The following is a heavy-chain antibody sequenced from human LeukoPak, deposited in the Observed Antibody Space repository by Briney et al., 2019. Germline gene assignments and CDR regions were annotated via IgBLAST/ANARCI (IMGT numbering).Heavy chain of an antibody. CDR2: ISSSSSYI. CDR1: GFTFSSYS. J-gene: IGHJ6*03. Sequence: GGSLRLSCAASGFTFSSYSMNWVRQAPGKGLGVSSISSSSSYIYYADSVKGRFTISRDNAKNSLYLQMNSLRAEDTAVYYCARGHDYYYMDVWGKGTTVTVSS. CDR3: ARGHDYYYMDV. V-gene: IGHV3-21*01.